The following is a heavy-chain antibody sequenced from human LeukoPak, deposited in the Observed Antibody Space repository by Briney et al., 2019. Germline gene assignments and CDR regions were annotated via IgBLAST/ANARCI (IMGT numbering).Heavy chain of an antibody. CDR2: IHHNGNT. D-gene: IGHD6-13*01. Sequence: PSETLSLTCAVSGGSISSGDYSWNWIRQPPGKVLEWIGYIHHNGNTYYNPSLKSRLTISLDRSANQFSLHLSSVTAADTAVYYCASEVAAAASFDFWSQGTLVTVSS. V-gene: IGHV4-30-2*01. CDR3: ASEVAAAASFDF. CDR1: GGSISSGDYS. J-gene: IGHJ4*02.